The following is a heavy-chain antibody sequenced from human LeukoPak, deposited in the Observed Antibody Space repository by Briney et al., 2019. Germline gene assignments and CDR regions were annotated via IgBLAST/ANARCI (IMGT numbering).Heavy chain of an antibody. CDR1: GGFFSGYY. V-gene: IGHV4-34*01. Sequence: SEPLSLTCAVCGGFFSGYYWSWIRQPPGERLEGIGEINHSGCTNYNPSLKGRVTISVDTSKNQFSLQLNSVNAADPAVYYFAMGSPWFGESTTRFDPWGQGTLATVSS. CDR3: AMGSPWFGESTTRFDP. J-gene: IGHJ5*02. CDR2: INHSGCT. D-gene: IGHD3-10*01.